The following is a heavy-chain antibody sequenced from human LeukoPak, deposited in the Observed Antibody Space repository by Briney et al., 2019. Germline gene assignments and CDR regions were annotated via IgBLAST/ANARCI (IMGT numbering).Heavy chain of an antibody. CDR3: ARGSGWPLGGAFDY. J-gene: IGHJ4*02. CDR1: GYSFSNYW. V-gene: IGHV5-51*01. D-gene: IGHD6-19*01. CDR2: IYPGDSDT. Sequence: GESLKISCKASGYSFSNYWIGWVRQMPGKGLEWMGFIYPGDSDTMYSPSFQGQVIISGDKSISTAYLQWSSLKASDTAMYYCARGSGWPLGGAFDYWGQGTLVTVSS.